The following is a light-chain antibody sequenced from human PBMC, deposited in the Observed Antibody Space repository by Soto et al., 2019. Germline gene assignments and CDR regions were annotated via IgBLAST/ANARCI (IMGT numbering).Light chain of an antibody. CDR3: LQDNSYPLT. CDR2: ATS. V-gene: IGKV1-6*01. J-gene: IGKJ4*01. CDR1: QCIIND. Sequence: AIHMTQSPSSLSASVGDRVTITCRASQCIINDLGWYQQKPGKAPNLLIYATSSLQGGVPSRFSGSGSGTDFTLTISSLQPEDFATYYCLQDNSYPLTFGGGTKVDIK.